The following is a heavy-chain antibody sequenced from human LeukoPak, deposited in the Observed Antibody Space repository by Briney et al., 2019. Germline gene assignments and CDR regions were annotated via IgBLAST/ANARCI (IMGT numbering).Heavy chain of an antibody. V-gene: IGHV3-21*04. Sequence: GGSLRLSCAASGFTFSSYSMKWVRQAPGKGLEWVSFISSSSSYIYYADSVKGRFTISRDNAKNSLYLQMNSLRVEDTAVYYCAKDPTSASADYWGQGTLVTVSS. CDR3: AKDPTSASADY. CDR2: ISSSSSYI. J-gene: IGHJ4*02. CDR1: GFTFSSYS.